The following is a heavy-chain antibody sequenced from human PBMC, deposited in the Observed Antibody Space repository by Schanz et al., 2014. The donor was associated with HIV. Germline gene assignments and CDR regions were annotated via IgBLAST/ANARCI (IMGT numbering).Heavy chain of an antibody. CDR2: ISSSGSTI. CDR3: ARDREYYYGSGSRDYYYYGMDV. Sequence: QVQLVESGGGLVKPGGSLRLSCAASGFTFSDYYMSWIRQAPGKGLEWVSYISSSGSTIYYAGSVKGRFTSSRDNAKTSLYLQMNSLRAEDTAVYYCARDREYYYGSGSRDYYYYGMDVWGQGTTVTVSS. D-gene: IGHD3-10*01. J-gene: IGHJ6*02. CDR1: GFTFSDYY. V-gene: IGHV3-11*01.